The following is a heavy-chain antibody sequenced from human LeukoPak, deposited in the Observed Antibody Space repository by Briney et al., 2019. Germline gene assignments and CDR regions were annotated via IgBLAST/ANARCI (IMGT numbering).Heavy chain of an antibody. V-gene: IGHV3-53*01. CDR1: GFTVSSNY. CDR3: ARMSSSWYTGAGDWFDP. CDR2: IYSGGST. J-gene: IGHJ5*02. Sequence: PGGSLRLSCAASGFTVSSNYTSWVRQAPGKGLEWVSVIYSGGSTYYADSVKGRFTISRDNSKNTLYLQMNSLRAEDTAVYYCARMSSSWYTGAGDWFDPWGQGTLVTVSS. D-gene: IGHD6-13*01.